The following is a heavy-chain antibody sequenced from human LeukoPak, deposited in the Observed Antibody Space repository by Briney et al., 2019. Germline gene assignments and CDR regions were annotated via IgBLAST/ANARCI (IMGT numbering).Heavy chain of an antibody. V-gene: IGHV4-34*01. Sequence: SETLSLTCAVYGGSFSGYYRSWIRQPPGKGLEWIGEINHSGSTNYNPSLKSRVTISVDTSKNQFSLKLSSVTAADTAVYYYARGYYSNYPFDYWGQGTLVTVSS. CDR3: ARGYYSNYPFDY. CDR2: INHSGST. D-gene: IGHD4-11*01. J-gene: IGHJ4*02. CDR1: GGSFSGYY.